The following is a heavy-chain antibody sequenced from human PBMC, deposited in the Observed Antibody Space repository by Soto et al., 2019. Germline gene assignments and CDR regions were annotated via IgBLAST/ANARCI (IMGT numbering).Heavy chain of an antibody. D-gene: IGHD6-13*01. Sequence: PGGSLRLSCTTSRFTFTNYGMNWVRQAPGKGLEWVAGVSARGRDTSYADSVKGRFIISRDNSKDTLHLQMNSLRAEDTALYYWAKGSSRANYSGMDVWGQGTTVTV. V-gene: IGHV3-23*01. CDR1: RFTFTNYG. CDR3: AKGSSRANYSGMDV. J-gene: IGHJ6*02. CDR2: VSARGRDT.